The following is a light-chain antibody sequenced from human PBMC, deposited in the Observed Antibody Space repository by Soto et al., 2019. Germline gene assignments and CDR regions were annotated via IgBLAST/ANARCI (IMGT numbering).Light chain of an antibody. J-gene: IGLJ3*02. Sequence: QSVLTQPPSASGTPGQRVTISCSGSNSNIGRNTVNWYQQLPGTAPKLLIHSNNQRPSGVPDRFSGSTSGTSASLAISGLQSEDEADYYCAAWDDSLNALFDGGTKVTVL. CDR1: NSNIGRNT. CDR3: AAWDDSLNAL. CDR2: SNN. V-gene: IGLV1-44*01.